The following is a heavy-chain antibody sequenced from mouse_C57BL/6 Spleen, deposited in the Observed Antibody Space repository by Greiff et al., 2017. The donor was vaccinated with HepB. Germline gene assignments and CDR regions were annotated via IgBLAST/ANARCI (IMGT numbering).Heavy chain of an antibody. CDR2: IWTGGGT. D-gene: IGHD1-1*01. CDR1: GFSLTSYA. J-gene: IGHJ1*03. Sequence: VHLVESGPGLVAPSQSLSITCTVSGFSLTSYAISWVRQPPGKGLEWLGVIWTGGGTNYNSALKSRLSISKDNSKSQVFLKMNSLQTDDTARYYCARMYYGSSYWYFDVWGTGTTVTVSS. CDR3: ARMYYGSSYWYFDV. V-gene: IGHV2-9-1*01.